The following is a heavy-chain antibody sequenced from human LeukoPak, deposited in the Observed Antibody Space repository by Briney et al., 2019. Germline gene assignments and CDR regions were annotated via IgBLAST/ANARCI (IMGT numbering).Heavy chain of an antibody. CDR1: GFTLSSYW. Sequence: GGSLRLSCAASGFTLSSYWMSWVRQAPGKGLEWVANIKQDGSEKYYVDSVKGRFTISRDNAKNSLYLQMNSLRAEDTAVYYCARYLTKEGFGELFGYWGQGTLVTVSS. J-gene: IGHJ4*02. D-gene: IGHD3-10*01. CDR3: ARYLTKEGFGELFGY. CDR2: IKQDGSEK. V-gene: IGHV3-7*01.